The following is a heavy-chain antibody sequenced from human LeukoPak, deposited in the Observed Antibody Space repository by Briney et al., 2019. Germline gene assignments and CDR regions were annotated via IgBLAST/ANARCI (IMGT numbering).Heavy chain of an antibody. D-gene: IGHD2-15*01. V-gene: IGHV1-69*05. J-gene: IGHJ5*02. CDR2: IIPIFGTA. Sequence: SSVKVSCKASGGTFSSYAISWVRPAPGQGLEWMGGIIPIFGTADYAQKFQGRVTITTDESTSTAYMELSSLRSEDTAVYYCARTIVVVVAATAHDGVRGWFDPWGQGTLVTVSS. CDR1: GGTFSSYA. CDR3: ARTIVVVVAATAHDGVRGWFDP.